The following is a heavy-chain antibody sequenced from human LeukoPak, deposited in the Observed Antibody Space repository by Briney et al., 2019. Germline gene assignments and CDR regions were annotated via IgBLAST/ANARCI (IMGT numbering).Heavy chain of an antibody. CDR2: IYYSGST. J-gene: IGHJ4*02. CDR3: ARFYSGSSYYFDY. D-gene: IGHD1-26*01. Sequence: SETLSLTCTVSGGSFSSGSYYWSWIRQPPGKGLEWIGYIYYSGSTNYNPSLKSRVTISIDTSKNQFSLKLSSVTAADTAVYYCARFYSGSSYYFDYWGQGTLVTVSS. CDR1: GGSFSSGSYY. V-gene: IGHV4-61*01.